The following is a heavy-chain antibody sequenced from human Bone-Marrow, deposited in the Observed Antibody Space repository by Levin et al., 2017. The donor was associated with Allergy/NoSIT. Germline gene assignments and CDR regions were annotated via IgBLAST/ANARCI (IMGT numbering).Heavy chain of an antibody. CDR1: GGTFSSYA. CDR2: IIPIFGTA. CDR3: ARAATGGGYSGYEPGSFDY. J-gene: IGHJ4*02. V-gene: IGHV1-69*13. D-gene: IGHD5-12*01. Sequence: AASVKVSCKASGGTFSSYAISWVRQAPGQGLEWMGGIIPIFGTANYAQKFQGRVTITADESTSTAYMELSSLRSEDTAVYYCARAATGGGYSGYEPGSFDYWGQGTLVTVSS.